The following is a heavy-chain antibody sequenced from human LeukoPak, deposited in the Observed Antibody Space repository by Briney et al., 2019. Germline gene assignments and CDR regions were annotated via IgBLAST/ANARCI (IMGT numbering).Heavy chain of an antibody. CDR2: ISSSGSTI. D-gene: IGHD4-17*01. Sequence: GGSLRLSCAASGFTFSDYYMSWIRQAPGKGLEWVSYISSSGSTIYYADSVKGRFTISRDNAKNSLYLKMNGLRAEDTAVYYCARDRYGDFKADYWGQGTLVTVSS. J-gene: IGHJ4*02. CDR3: ARDRYGDFKADY. CDR1: GFTFSDYY. V-gene: IGHV3-11*01.